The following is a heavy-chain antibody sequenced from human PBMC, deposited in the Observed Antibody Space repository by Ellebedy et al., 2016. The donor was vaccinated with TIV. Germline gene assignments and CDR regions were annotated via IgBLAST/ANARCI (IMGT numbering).Heavy chain of an antibody. CDR3: AKIGYSYGPGAFDI. J-gene: IGHJ3*02. CDR2: ISGSGGST. Sequence: GESLKISCAASGFTFSSYAMSWVRQAPGKGLEWVSAISGSGGSTYYADSVKGRFTISRDNSKNTLYLQMNSLRAEDTAVYYCAKIGYSYGPGAFDIWGQGTMVTVSS. CDR1: GFTFSSYA. V-gene: IGHV3-23*01. D-gene: IGHD5-18*01.